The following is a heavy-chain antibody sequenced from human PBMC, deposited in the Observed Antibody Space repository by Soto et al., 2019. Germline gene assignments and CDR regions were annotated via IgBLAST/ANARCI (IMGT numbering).Heavy chain of an antibody. D-gene: IGHD3-10*02. J-gene: IGHJ6*02. CDR1: GFTFSIYA. Sequence: GGSLRLSCAASGFTFSIYALTWVRHAPGKGLEWVSTLSGGGDRTYYADSVKGRFTISRDNSKDTLYLQMNSLRAEDTAVYYCAKMSVRGVINGIYSYNGMDVWGQGTSVTVSS. V-gene: IGHV3-23*01. CDR3: AKMSVRGVINGIYSYNGMDV. CDR2: LSGGGDRT.